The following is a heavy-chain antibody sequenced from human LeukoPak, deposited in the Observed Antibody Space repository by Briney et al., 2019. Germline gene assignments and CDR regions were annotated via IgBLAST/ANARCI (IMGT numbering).Heavy chain of an antibody. CDR3: ARDGSPGDEWLFPFDY. Sequence: PGGSLRLSCAASGFTFSTYSMNWVRQAPGKGLEWVSYISSSSSTIYYADSVKGRFTISRDNAKNSLYLQMNSLRAEDTAVYYCARDGSPGDEWLFPFDYWGQGTLVTVSS. D-gene: IGHD3-3*01. J-gene: IGHJ4*02. V-gene: IGHV3-48*04. CDR1: GFTFSTYS. CDR2: ISSSSSTI.